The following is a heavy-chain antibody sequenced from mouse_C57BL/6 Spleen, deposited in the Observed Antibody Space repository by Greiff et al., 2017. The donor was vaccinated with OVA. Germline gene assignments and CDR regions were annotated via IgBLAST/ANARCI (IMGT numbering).Heavy chain of an antibody. D-gene: IGHD4-1*01. V-gene: IGHV1-26*01. CDR3: ADGTSHAMDY. CDR1: GYTFTDYY. CDR2: INPNNGGT. J-gene: IGHJ4*01. Sequence: EVQLQQSGPELVKPGASVKISCKASGYTFTDYYMNWVKQSHGKSLEWIGDINPNNGGTSYNQKFKGKATLTVDKSSSTAYMELRSLTSEDSAVYCCADGTSHAMDYWGQGTSVTVSS.